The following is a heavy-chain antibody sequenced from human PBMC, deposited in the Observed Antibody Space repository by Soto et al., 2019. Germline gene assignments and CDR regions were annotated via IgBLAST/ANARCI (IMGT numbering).Heavy chain of an antibody. J-gene: IGHJ6*03. CDR1: GDSVSSTSAG. Sequence: SQTLSLTCVISGDSVSSTSAGWNWIRQAPSRGLEWLGRTYYRSKWHSDYAVSVKSRIRIDPDTSKNQFSLQLNSVTPEDTAVYFCARASGYSGYNVYYMDVWGKGTTVTVSS. CDR2: TYYRSKWHS. D-gene: IGHD5-12*01. V-gene: IGHV6-1*01. CDR3: ARASGYSGYNVYYMDV.